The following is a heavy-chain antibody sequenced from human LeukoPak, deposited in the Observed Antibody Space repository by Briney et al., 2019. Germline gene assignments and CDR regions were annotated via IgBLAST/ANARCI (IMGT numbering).Heavy chain of an antibody. CDR2: ITFSSTYI. CDR3: SRDLTTFDY. D-gene: IGHD1-1*01. Sequence: GGCLRPSCSASGSTVSRHSIKWVRQAPGMGLEWVSSITFSSTYIYYADSVKGRFTISRDNAKNSLYLQMNSLRAEDTAVYYCSRDLTTFDYWGQGNLVIVSS. V-gene: IGHV3-21*01. CDR1: GSTVSRHS. J-gene: IGHJ4*02.